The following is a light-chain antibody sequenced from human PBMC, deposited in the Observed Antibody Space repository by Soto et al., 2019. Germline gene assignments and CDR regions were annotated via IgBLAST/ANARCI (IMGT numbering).Light chain of an antibody. Sequence: QLVLTQSPSASASLGASVKLTCTLSSGHSSYAIAWHQQQPEKGPRYLMKLNSDGSHSKGDGIPDRFSGSSSGAERYLTISRLQSEHEADYYCPTWGTGIGVFGGGTKLTVL. J-gene: IGLJ3*02. CDR1: SGHSSYA. V-gene: IGLV4-69*01. CDR2: LNSDGSH. CDR3: PTWGTGIGV.